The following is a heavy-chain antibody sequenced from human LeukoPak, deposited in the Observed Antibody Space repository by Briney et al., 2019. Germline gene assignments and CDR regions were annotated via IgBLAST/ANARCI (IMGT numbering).Heavy chain of an antibody. CDR1: GGSISSSNW. CDR2: IYHSGST. D-gene: IGHD3-22*01. CDR3: ARHRTIYYDSSGYWV. V-gene: IGHV4-4*02. Sequence: PSETLSLTCAVSGGSISSSNWWSWVRQPPGKGLEWIGEIYHSGSTNYNPSLKSRVTISVDKSKNQFSLKLSSVTAADTAVYYCARHRTIYYDSSGYWVWGQGTLVTVSS. J-gene: IGHJ4*02.